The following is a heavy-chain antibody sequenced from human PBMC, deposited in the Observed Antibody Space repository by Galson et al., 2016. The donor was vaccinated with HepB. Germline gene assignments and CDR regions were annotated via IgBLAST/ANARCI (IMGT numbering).Heavy chain of an antibody. J-gene: IGHJ6*02. D-gene: IGHD3-3*01. Sequence: SETLSLTCNVSGGSISSSSYYWAWVRQSPEKGLEWIGSIYYTGKTDYNPSLRSRVTISVDTPKNQFSLKLTSVIAADTAVYFCATEGHNDFLSRHYTGYYNPMGVWGQGTTIIVSS. CDR3: ATEGHNDFLSRHYTGYYNPMGV. CDR2: IYYTGKT. V-gene: IGHV4-39*01. CDR1: GGSISSSSYY.